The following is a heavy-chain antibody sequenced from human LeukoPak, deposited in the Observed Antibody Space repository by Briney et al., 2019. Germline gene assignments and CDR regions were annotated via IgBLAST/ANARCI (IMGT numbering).Heavy chain of an antibody. CDR2: IYTSGST. J-gene: IGHJ5*02. CDR3: ARDVNYYGSGSYHNWFDP. CDR1: GGSISSYY. D-gene: IGHD3-10*01. Sequence: KPSETLSLTCTVSGGSISSYYWSWIRQPAGKGLEWIGRIYTSGSTNYNPPLKSRATMSVDTSKNQFSLKLSSVTAADTAVYYCARDVNYYGSGSYHNWFDPWGQGTLVTVSS. V-gene: IGHV4-4*07.